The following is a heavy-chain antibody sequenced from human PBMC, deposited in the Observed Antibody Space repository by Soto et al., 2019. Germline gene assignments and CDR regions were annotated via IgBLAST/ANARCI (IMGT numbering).Heavy chain of an antibody. CDR2: IYWNDDK. J-gene: IGHJ3*02. Sequence: SGPTLVKPTQTLTLTCTFSGFSLSTSGVGVGWIRQPPGKALEWLALIYWNDDKRYSPSLKSRLTITKDTSKNQVVLTMTNMDPVDTATYYCARVLRYFDWLPKASNAFDIWGQGTMVTVSS. CDR1: GFSLSTSGVG. CDR3: ARVLRYFDWLPKASNAFDI. V-gene: IGHV2-5*01. D-gene: IGHD3-9*01.